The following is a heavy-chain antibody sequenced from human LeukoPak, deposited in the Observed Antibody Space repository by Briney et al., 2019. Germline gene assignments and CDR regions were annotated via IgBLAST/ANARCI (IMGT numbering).Heavy chain of an antibody. CDR1: GGSISSGSYY. D-gene: IGHD3-22*01. V-gene: IGHV4-61*02. CDR2: IYTSGST. Sequence: SGTLSLTCAVSGGSISSGSYYWSWIRQPAGKGLEWIGRIYTSGSTNYNPSLKSRVTISVDTSKNQFSLKLSSVTAADTAVYYCARGYYYDSSGYSHDAFDIWGQGTMVTVSS. CDR3: ARGYYYDSSGYSHDAFDI. J-gene: IGHJ3*02.